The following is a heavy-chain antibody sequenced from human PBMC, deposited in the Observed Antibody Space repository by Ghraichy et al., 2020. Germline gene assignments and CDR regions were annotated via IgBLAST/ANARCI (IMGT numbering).Heavy chain of an antibody. CDR2: IKQDGSEK. CDR3: ARDRVAAPHIGWFDP. CDR1: GFTFSSYW. J-gene: IGHJ5*02. D-gene: IGHD6-13*01. Sequence: SCAASGFTFSSYWMSWVRQAPGKGLEWVANIKQDGSEKYYVDSVKGRFTISRDNAKNSLYLQMNSLRAEDTAVYYCARDRVAAPHIGWFDPWGQGTLVTVSS. V-gene: IGHV3-7*01.